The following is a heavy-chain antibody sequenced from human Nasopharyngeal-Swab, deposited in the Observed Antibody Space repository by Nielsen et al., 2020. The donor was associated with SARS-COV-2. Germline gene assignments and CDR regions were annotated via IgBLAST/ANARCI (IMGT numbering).Heavy chain of an antibody. D-gene: IGHD2-15*01. Sequence: GESLKISCAASGFTFSSYAMSWVRQAPGKGLEWVSAISGSGGSTYYADSVKGRFTISRDNSKNTLYLQVNSLRAEDTAVYYCAKRGYLGYCSGGSCFFDYWGQGTLVTVSS. J-gene: IGHJ4*02. V-gene: IGHV3-23*01. CDR3: AKRGYLGYCSGGSCFFDY. CDR1: GFTFSSYA. CDR2: ISGSGGST.